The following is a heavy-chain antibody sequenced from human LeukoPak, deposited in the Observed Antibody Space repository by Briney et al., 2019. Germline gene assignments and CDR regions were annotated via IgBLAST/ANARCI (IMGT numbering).Heavy chain of an antibody. V-gene: IGHV3-43*02. CDR2: ISGNGNNI. Sequence: PGGSLRLSCAASGFTFEDYAMHWVRQGPGKGLEWVSLISGNGNNIYYADSVKGRFTISADKSTSTAYLQWSSLKASDTAIYYCARYPRGGRRDCCSGGIGVVYWGQGTLVTVSS. CDR1: GFTFEDYA. CDR3: ARYPRGGRRDCCSGGIGVVY. D-gene: IGHD2-15*01. J-gene: IGHJ4*02.